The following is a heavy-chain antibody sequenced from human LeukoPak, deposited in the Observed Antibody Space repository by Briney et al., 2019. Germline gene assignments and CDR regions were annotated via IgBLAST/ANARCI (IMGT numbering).Heavy chain of an antibody. CDR1: GFTFSSYA. J-gene: IGHJ4*02. V-gene: IGHV5-51*01. CDR2: IYPGDSDT. Sequence: GGSLRLSCAASGFTFSSYAMSWVRQAPGKGLEWMGIIYPGDSDTRYSPSFQGQVTISADKSISTAYLQWSSLKASDTAMYYCAKIDRTYCSRSSCYALDYWGQGTLVTVSS. D-gene: IGHD2-2*01. CDR3: AKIDRTYCSRSSCYALDY.